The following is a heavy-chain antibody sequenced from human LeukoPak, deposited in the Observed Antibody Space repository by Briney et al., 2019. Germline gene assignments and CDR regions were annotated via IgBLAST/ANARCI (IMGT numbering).Heavy chain of an antibody. CDR3: ARDIEPAGRFFDY. D-gene: IGHD2-2*01. CDR2: IKYDGSEK. CDR1: GFTFSSYW. Sequence: GGSLRLSCAASGFTFSSYWISWVRQAPGKGLEWVANIKYDGSEKDYVDSVKGRFSISRDNAKNSLYLQMNSLRAEDTAMYYCARDIEPAGRFFDYWGQGALVTVSS. J-gene: IGHJ4*02. V-gene: IGHV3-7*03.